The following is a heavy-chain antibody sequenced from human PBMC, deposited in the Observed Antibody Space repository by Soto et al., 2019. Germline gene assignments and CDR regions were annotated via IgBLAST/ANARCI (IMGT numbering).Heavy chain of an antibody. CDR3: ARANYYDSSGREYYFDY. CDR1: GYTFTSYG. V-gene: IGHV1-18*01. J-gene: IGHJ4*02. D-gene: IGHD3-22*01. CDR2: ISAYNGNT. Sequence: GASVKVSCKASGYTFTSYGISWVRQAPGQGLEWKGWISAYNGNTNYAQKLQGRVTMTTDTSTSTAYMELRSLRSDDTAVYYCARANYYDSSGREYYFDYWGQGTLVTVSS.